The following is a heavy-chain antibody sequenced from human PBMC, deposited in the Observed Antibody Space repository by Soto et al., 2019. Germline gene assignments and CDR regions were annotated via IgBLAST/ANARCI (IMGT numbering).Heavy chain of an antibody. J-gene: IGHJ4*02. V-gene: IGHV3-30*18. CDR1: GFTFSSYG. D-gene: IGHD3-22*01. Sequence: GGSLRLSCAASGFTFSSYGMHWVRQAPGKGLEWVAVISYDGSNKYYADSVKGRFTISRDNSKNTLYLQMNSLRAEDTAVHYCAKGRSSGYPYYFDYWGQGTLVTVSS. CDR2: ISYDGSNK. CDR3: AKGRSSGYPYYFDY.